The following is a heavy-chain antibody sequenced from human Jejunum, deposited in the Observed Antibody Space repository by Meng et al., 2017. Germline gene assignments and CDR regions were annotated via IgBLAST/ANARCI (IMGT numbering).Heavy chain of an antibody. D-gene: IGHD1-14*01. Sequence: QVPLQQWGAGLLKPSETLSLTCAVYGGSISGYFWSWIRQAPGEGLEWVGESTRGGTTNYNPSLKSRVTISADTSKNQFSLSLNSATAADTGIYYCTRGTDRAKSGDYWGQGTLVTVSS. J-gene: IGHJ4*02. CDR1: GGSISGYF. CDR3: TRGTDRAKSGDY. V-gene: IGHV4-34*02. CDR2: STRGGTT.